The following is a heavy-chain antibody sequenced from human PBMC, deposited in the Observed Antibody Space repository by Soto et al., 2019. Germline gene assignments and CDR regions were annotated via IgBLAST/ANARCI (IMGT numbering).Heavy chain of an antibody. CDR2: ISWNSGSI. CDR3: AKYKTFGTGDYYFDY. CDR1: GFTFDDYA. J-gene: IGHJ4*02. D-gene: IGHD3-16*01. V-gene: IGHV3-9*01. Sequence: EVQLVESGGGLVQPGRSLRLSCAASGFTFDDYAMHWVRQAPGQGLEWVSGISWNSGSIGYADSVKGRFTISRDNAKNSLYLQMNSLRAEDTALYYCAKYKTFGTGDYYFDYWGQGTLVTGSS.